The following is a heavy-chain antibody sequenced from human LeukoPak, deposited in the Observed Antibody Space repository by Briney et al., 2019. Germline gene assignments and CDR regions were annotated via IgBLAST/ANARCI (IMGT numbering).Heavy chain of an antibody. D-gene: IGHD3-9*01. Sequence: PSETLSLTCAVYGGSFSGYYWSWIRQPPGKGLEWIGEINHSGSTNYNPSLKGRVTISVDTSKNQFSLKLSSVTAADTAVYYCARGDPYYDILTGYPVRVFDYWGQGTLVTVSS. CDR3: ARGDPYYDILTGYPVRVFDY. CDR2: INHSGST. J-gene: IGHJ4*02. CDR1: GGSFSGYY. V-gene: IGHV4-34*01.